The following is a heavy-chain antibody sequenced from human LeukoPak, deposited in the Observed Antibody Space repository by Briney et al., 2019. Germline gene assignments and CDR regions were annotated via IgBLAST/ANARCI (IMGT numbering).Heavy chain of an antibody. J-gene: IGHJ4*02. CDR2: VFFGGQT. Sequence: PSETLSLTCSVSGDPVWSYYWTWVRQPPEKGLEWIGYVFFGGQTNYNPSVKSRVTISLDTSRSQFSLNLTSVTAADSAMYYCARGAYADRTGYNLDSWGQGTLVIVS. D-gene: IGHD5-24*01. V-gene: IGHV4-59*02. CDR1: GDPVWSYY. CDR3: ARGAYADRTGYNLDS.